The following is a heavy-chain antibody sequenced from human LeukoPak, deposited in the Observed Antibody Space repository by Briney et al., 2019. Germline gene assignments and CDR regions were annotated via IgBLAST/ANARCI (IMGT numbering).Heavy chain of an antibody. V-gene: IGHV5-51*01. CDR2: IYPGDSET. D-gene: IGHD4-17*01. Sequence: GESLKISCEGSGFTFTTYWIGWVRQMPGKGLEWMGIIYPGDSETTYSPSFQGQVTISVDKSISTAYLQWSSLKASDTAVYYCARRYTYGDLRYFDYWGQGTLVTVSS. CDR3: ARRYTYGDLRYFDY. CDR1: GFTFTTYW. J-gene: IGHJ4*02.